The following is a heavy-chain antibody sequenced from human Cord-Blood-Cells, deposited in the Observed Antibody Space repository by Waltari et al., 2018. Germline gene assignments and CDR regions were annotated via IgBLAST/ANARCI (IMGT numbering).Heavy chain of an antibody. CDR2: INHSGST. Sequence: QVQLQQWGAGLLKPSETLSLTCAVYGGSFMGYYWSWIRQPPGKGLEWIGEINHSGSTNYNPSLKSRVTISVDTSKNQFSLKLSSVTAADTAVYYCARGLQLLWFGEFDYWGQGTLVTVSS. CDR3: ARGLQLLWFGEFDY. CDR1: GGSFMGYY. D-gene: IGHD3-10*01. V-gene: IGHV4-34*01. J-gene: IGHJ4*02.